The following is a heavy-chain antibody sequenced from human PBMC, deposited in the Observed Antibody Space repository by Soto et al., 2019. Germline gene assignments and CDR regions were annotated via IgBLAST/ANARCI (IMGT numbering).Heavy chain of an antibody. CDR2: LHHDGTT. CDR1: GGPITTTIW. D-gene: IGHD3-16*01. Sequence: QVQLQESGPGLVKPSETLSLTCTVSGGPITTTIWWAWVRLPPGKGLEWIGELHHDGTTNYNPSLVSRITMSLDKSNNHFSLKRPSVTAAETAIYYCATKTISYTWGVWGRGTTVTVSS. J-gene: IGHJ6*02. V-gene: IGHV4-4*02. CDR3: ATKTISYTWGV.